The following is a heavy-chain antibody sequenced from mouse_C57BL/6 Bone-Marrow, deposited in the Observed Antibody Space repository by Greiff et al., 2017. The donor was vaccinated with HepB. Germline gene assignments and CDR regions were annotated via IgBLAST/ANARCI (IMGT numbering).Heavy chain of an antibody. V-gene: IGHV1-80*01. Sequence: VQLQESGAELVKPGASVKISCKASGYAFSSYWMNWVKQRPGKGLEWIGQIYPGDGDTNYNGKFKGKATLTADKSSSTAYMQLSSLTSEDSAVYFCARWHYYGSRYYYAMDYWGQGTSVTVSS. J-gene: IGHJ4*01. CDR1: GYAFSSYW. CDR2: IYPGDGDT. D-gene: IGHD1-1*01. CDR3: ARWHYYGSRYYYAMDY.